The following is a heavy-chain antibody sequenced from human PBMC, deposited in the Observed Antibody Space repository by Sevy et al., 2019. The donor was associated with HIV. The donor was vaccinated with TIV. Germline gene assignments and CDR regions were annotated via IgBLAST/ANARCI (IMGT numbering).Heavy chain of an antibody. CDR3: ARGVTPDTNALRYFDWLSIALGGMDV. V-gene: IGHV3-33*01. J-gene: IGHJ6*02. Sequence: GGSLRLSCAASGFTFSSYGMHWVRQAPGKGLEWVAVIWYDGSNKYYADSVKGRFTISRDNSKNTLYLQMNSRRAEDTAVYYCARGVTPDTNALRYFDWLSIALGGMDVWGQGTTVTVSS. CDR2: IWYDGSNK. D-gene: IGHD3-9*01. CDR1: GFTFSSYG.